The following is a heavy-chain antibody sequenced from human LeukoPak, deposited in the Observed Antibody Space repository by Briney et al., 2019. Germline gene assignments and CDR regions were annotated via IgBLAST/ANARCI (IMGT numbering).Heavy chain of an antibody. D-gene: IGHD6-13*01. CDR3: ARKRYTTSWYTDY. CDR2: SSSRGSTI. Sequence: GGSLRLSCAASGCNFSDHYMSWIRQAPGKGLEWVSYSSSRGSTIYYGDSVRGRFTISRDNAKNSLYLQMNSLRAEDTAVYYCARKRYTTSWYTDYWGQGTLVTVSS. J-gene: IGHJ4*02. CDR1: GCNFSDHY. V-gene: IGHV3-11*01.